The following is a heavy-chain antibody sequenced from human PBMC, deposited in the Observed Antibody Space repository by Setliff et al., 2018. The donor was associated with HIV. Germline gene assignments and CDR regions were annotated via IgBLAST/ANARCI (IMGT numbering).Heavy chain of an antibody. Sequence: ASVKVSCKASGGTFSSYAISWVRQAPGQGLEWMGGIIPIFGTANYAQKFQGRVTITADESTSTAYMELSSLRSEDTAVYYCAATYYYDSSGLHGFDYWGQGTLVTV. CDR2: IIPIFGTA. D-gene: IGHD3-22*01. J-gene: IGHJ4*02. V-gene: IGHV1-69*13. CDR3: AATYYYDSSGLHGFDY. CDR1: GGTFSSYA.